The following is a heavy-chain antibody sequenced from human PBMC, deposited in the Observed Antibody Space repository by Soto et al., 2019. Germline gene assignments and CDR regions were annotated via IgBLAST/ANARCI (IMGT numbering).Heavy chain of an antibody. Sequence: GGSLRLSCAASGFTFSSYGMHWVRQAPGKGLEWVAVISYDGSNKYYADSVKGRFTISRDNSKNTLYLQMNSLRAEDTAVYYCAKDQVTSIVLMVYAIGMDVWGQGPTVTVSS. D-gene: IGHD2-8*01. CDR3: AKDQVTSIVLMVYAIGMDV. J-gene: IGHJ6*02. CDR2: ISYDGSNK. CDR1: GFTFSSYG. V-gene: IGHV3-30*18.